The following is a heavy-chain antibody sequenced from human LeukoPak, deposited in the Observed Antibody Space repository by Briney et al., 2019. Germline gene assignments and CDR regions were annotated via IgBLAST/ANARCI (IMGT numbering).Heavy chain of an antibody. CDR1: GFTFSSYS. V-gene: IGHV3-21*01. J-gene: IGHJ4*02. Sequence: GGSLRLSCAASGFTFSSYSMNWVRQAPGKGLEWVSSISSSSSYIYYADSVKGRFTISRDNAKNSLYLQMNSLRAEDTAVYYCARSGSYRRGEDYWGQGTLVTVSS. CDR2: ISSSSSYI. D-gene: IGHD1-26*01. CDR3: ARSGSYRRGEDY.